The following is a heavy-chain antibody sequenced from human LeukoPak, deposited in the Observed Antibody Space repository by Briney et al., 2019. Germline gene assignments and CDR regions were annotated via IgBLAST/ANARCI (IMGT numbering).Heavy chain of an antibody. D-gene: IGHD3-22*01. Sequence: PSETLSLTCTVSGGSISSYYWSWIRQPPGKGLEWIGYIYTSGSTNYNPSLKSLVTISVDTSKNQFSLKLSSVTAADTAVYYCARRERSGYYAFDIWGQGTMVTVSS. V-gene: IGHV4-4*09. CDR3: ARRERSGYYAFDI. CDR1: GGSISSYY. J-gene: IGHJ3*02. CDR2: IYTSGST.